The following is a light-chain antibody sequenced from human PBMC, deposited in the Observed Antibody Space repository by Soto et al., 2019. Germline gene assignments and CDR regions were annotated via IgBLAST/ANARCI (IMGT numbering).Light chain of an antibody. CDR2: DAS. Sequence: DILLTQSPSSLSASVGDRVTITCRASQTISTYLNWYRQRPGKATELLIYDASGLQTGIPSRFSGSGAGTDFTLTINTLQTEDFATYYCQHSYETPWTFGQGTKVDVK. V-gene: IGKV1-39*01. CDR1: QTISTY. CDR3: QHSYETPWT. J-gene: IGKJ1*01.